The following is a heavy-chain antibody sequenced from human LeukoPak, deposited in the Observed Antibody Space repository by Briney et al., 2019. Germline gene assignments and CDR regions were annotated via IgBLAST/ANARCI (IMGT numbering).Heavy chain of an antibody. J-gene: IGHJ3*02. CDR2: IYYAGST. CDR1: GGSMNNYY. D-gene: IGHD6-13*01. Sequence: SETLSLTCTVSGGSMNNYYWTWMRQPPGKGPEWIGYIYYAGSTNYNPSLKSRVTISVDTSKNQFSLKLSSVTAADTAVYYCARGFYSGSLFHDAFDIWGQGTMVTVSS. V-gene: IGHV4-59*08. CDR3: ARGFYSGSLFHDAFDI.